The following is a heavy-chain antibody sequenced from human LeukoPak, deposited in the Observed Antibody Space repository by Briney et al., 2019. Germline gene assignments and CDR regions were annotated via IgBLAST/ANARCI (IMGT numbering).Heavy chain of an antibody. CDR1: GFTFSSYA. Sequence: GRSLRLSCAASGFTFSSYAVHWVRQAPGKGLEWVAVISYDGSNKYYADSVKGRFTISRDNSKNTLYLQMNSLRAEDTAVYYCARDRRGGDYEGYFDYWGQGTLVTVSS. CDR3: ARDRRGGDYEGYFDY. V-gene: IGHV3-30*04. CDR2: ISYDGSNK. J-gene: IGHJ4*02. D-gene: IGHD4-17*01.